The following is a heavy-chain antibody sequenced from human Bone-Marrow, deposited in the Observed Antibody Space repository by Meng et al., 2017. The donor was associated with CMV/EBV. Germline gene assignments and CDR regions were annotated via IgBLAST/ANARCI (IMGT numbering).Heavy chain of an antibody. CDR1: GYIFTSYY. Sequence: SMEVSCKASGYIFTSYYMHWVRQAPGQGLEWMGIINPSGGSTSYAQKFQGRVTMTRDTSTSTVYMELSSLRSEDTAVYYCARDRNILTGYYYWYYYYGMDVWGQGTTVTVSS. CDR3: ARDRNILTGYYYWYYYYGMDV. V-gene: IGHV1-46*01. J-gene: IGHJ6*02. D-gene: IGHD3-9*01. CDR2: INPSGGST.